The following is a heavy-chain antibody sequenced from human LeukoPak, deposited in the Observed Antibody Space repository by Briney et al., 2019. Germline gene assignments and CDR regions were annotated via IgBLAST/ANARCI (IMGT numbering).Heavy chain of an antibody. J-gene: IGHJ3*02. CDR1: GYTLTELS. Sequence: ASVKVSCKVSGYTLTELSMHWVRQAPGKGLEWMGGFDPEDGETIYAQKFQGRVTMTEDTSTDTAYMELSSLRSEGTAVYYCATDQWELLRRRAFDIWGQGTMVTVSS. D-gene: IGHD1-26*01. CDR2: FDPEDGET. CDR3: ATDQWELLRRRAFDI. V-gene: IGHV1-24*01.